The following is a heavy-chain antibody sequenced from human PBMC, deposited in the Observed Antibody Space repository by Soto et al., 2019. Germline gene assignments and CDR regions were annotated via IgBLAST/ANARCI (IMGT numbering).Heavy chain of an antibody. D-gene: IGHD5-12*01. V-gene: IGHV4-31*03. CDR2: IYYSGST. CDR3: ARGGYSSYDPHVYYYGMDV. CDR1: GGTINSAGYY. Sequence: YLACTVSGGTINSAGYYGSWIRQNPGKGLEWIGYIYYSGSTYYNPSLKSRVTISVDTSKNQFSLKLSSVTAADTAVYYCARGGYSSYDPHVYYYGMDVWGQGTTVNVSS. J-gene: IGHJ6*02.